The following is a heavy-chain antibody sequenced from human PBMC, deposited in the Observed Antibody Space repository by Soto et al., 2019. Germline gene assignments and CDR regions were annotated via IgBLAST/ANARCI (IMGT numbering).Heavy chain of an antibody. V-gene: IGHV4-31*03. J-gene: IGHJ5*01. Sequence: QVQLQESGPGLVKPSQTLSLTCSVSGGSIRTGVGYWSWVREHPGKGLEWIGDIYNRGTTSYNPSLGSRVTISRDTSKNQVSLKVNSVTAADTAVYYCARVSAGGTRWFDSWGQGIRVTVSS. CDR2: IYNRGTT. CDR3: ARVSAGGTRWFDS. CDR1: GGSIRTGVGY. D-gene: IGHD6-13*01.